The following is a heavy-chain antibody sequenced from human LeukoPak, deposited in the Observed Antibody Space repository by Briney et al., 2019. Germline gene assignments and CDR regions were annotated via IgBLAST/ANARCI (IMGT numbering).Heavy chain of an antibody. V-gene: IGHV3-30*18. Sequence: GRSLRLSCAASGFTFSSYGMHWVRQAPGKGLEWVAVISYDGSNKYYADSVKGRFTISRDNSKNTLYLQMNSLRAEDTAVYYCAKGGYSSGWSYFDYWGQGTLVTVSS. CDR2: ISYDGSNK. D-gene: IGHD6-19*01. CDR1: GFTFSSYG. CDR3: AKGGYSSGWSYFDY. J-gene: IGHJ4*02.